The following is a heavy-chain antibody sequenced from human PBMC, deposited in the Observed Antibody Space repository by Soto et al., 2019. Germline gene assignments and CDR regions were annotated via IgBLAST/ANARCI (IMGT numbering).Heavy chain of an antibody. CDR3: ARDITGATGDY. CDR2: ISTSNGDT. V-gene: IGHV1-18*01. CDR1: GYTFINYN. Sequence: QVQLVQSGPEVKEPGASVRVSCKASGYTFINYNIFWVRQAPGQGLEWMGWISTSNGDTSYAQNFQGRVTTTTDTSTSTAYVELRSLRYDDTAVYYCARDITGATGDYWGQGTLVTVSS. J-gene: IGHJ4*02. D-gene: IGHD1-26*01.